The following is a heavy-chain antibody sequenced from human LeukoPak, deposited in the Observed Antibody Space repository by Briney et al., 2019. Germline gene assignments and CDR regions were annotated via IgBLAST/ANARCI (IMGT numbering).Heavy chain of an antibody. V-gene: IGHV3-7*01. CDR3: ARETPRRGETRDGYR. Sequence: GGSLRLSCTASGFIFKKYWMNWVRQVPGKGLECLANIKEDGSETYYADSVKGRFTISRDNPKNLLFLQINSLRVEDTAVYYCARETPRRGETRDGYRWGQGTVVTVSS. CDR2: IKEDGSET. J-gene: IGHJ4*02. CDR1: GFIFKKYW. D-gene: IGHD5-24*01.